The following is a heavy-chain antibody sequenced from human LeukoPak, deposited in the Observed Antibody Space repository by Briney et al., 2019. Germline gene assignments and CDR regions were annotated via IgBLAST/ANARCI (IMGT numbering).Heavy chain of an antibody. CDR1: GGSISSYY. J-gene: IGHJ6*03. Sequence: PSETLSLTCTVSGGSISSYYWSWIRQPPGKGLEWIGYIYYRGSSNDNPSLKSRVTISVDTSKNQFSLKLSSVTAADTAVYYCAREGGGCSSTSCYEPRPGENYYYYMDVWGKGTTVTVSS. V-gene: IGHV4-59*13. CDR2: IYYRGSS. CDR3: AREGGGCSSTSCYEPRPGENYYYYMDV. D-gene: IGHD2-2*01.